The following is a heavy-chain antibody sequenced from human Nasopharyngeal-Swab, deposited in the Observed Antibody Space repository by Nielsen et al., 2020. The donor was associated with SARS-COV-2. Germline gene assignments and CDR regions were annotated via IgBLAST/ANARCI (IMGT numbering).Heavy chain of an antibody. D-gene: IGHD3-3*01. CDR2: INPNNGGR. CDR3: ARDITISERGMDV. Sequence: ASVKVSCKTSGYTFTTYGISWVRQAPGQGLEWMGWINPNNGGRNSAQKFQGRVTMTTDTSISTGYMELRSLRSDDTAVYFCARDITISERGMDVWGQGTTVTVSS. J-gene: IGHJ6*02. CDR1: GYTFTTYG. V-gene: IGHV1-18*01.